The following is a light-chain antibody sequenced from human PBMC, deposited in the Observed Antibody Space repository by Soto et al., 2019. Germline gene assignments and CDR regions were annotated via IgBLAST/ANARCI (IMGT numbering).Light chain of an antibody. V-gene: IGKV3-15*01. CDR2: GAS. CDR1: QSVRDN. J-gene: IGKJ2*01. Sequence: ETLLTQSPATLSVSPGERVTLSCRASQSVRDNLAWYQQKPGQAPRLLIYGASTRAPGIPDRFSGSGFGTEFRPTISSLQSEDFAVYYCQQHNDWPPSTFGQGTKLDIK. CDR3: QQHNDWPPST.